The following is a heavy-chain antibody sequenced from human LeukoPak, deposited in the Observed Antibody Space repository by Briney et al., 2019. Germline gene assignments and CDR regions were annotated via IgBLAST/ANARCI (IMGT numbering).Heavy chain of an antibody. CDR2: ISSSSGTI. V-gene: IGHV3-48*01. J-gene: IGHJ6*02. D-gene: IGHD5-18*01. CDR3: ARDRTAMVRPYYYYGMDV. CDR1: GFTFSSYR. Sequence: GGSLRLSCAASGFTFSSYRMNWVRRAPGKGLEWVSYISSSSGTIYYADSVKGRFTISRDNAKNSLYLQMNSLRAEDTAVYYCARDRTAMVRPYYYYGMDVWGQGTTVTVSS.